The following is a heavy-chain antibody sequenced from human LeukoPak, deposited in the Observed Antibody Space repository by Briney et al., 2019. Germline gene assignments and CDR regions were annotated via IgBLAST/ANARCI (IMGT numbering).Heavy chain of an antibody. D-gene: IGHD3-9*01. J-gene: IGHJ4*02. CDR1: GFTFSSYG. Sequence: GGSLRLSCAASGFTFSSYGMHWVRQAPGKGLEWVAVISYDGSNKYYADSVKGRFTISRDNSKNTLYLQMNSLRAEDTAVYYCAKDGFFDDILTGYSFWGQGTLVTVSS. CDR2: ISYDGSNK. V-gene: IGHV3-30*18. CDR3: AKDGFFDDILTGYSF.